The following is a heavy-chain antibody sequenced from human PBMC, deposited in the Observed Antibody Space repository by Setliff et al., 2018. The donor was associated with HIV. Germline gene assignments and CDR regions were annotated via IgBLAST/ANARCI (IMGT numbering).Heavy chain of an antibody. CDR3: ARDILERGYYYYYYMDV. Sequence: ASVKVSCKASGYTFTSYYMHWVRQAPGQGLEWMGIINPSGGSTSYAQKFQGRVTMTRDTSTSTVYMELSSLRSEDTAVYYCARDILERGYYYYYYMDVWGKGTTVTVSS. D-gene: IGHD3-3*01. V-gene: IGHV1-46*01. CDR2: INPSGGST. J-gene: IGHJ6*03. CDR1: GYTFTSYY.